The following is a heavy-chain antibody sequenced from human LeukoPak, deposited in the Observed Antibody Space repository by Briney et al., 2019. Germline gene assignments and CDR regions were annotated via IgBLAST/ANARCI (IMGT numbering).Heavy chain of an antibody. J-gene: IGHJ6*04. CDR2: INHSGST. Sequence: SETLSLTCAVYGGFSSGYYWSWIRQPPGKGLEWIGEINHSGSTNYNPSLKSRVTISVDTSKNQFSLKLSSVTAADTAVYYCARRYYYYYGMDVWGKGTTVIVSS. V-gene: IGHV4-34*01. CDR3: ARRYYYYYGMDV. CDR1: GGFSSGYY.